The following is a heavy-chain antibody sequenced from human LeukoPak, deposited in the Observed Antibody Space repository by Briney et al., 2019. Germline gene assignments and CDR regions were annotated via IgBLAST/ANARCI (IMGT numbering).Heavy chain of an antibody. Sequence: SETLSLTCAVYGGSFSGYYWGWIRQPPGKGLEWIGYIYYSGSTYYSPSLKSRVTISVDTSKNQFSLKLSSVTAADTAVYYCARAPIVVVPAAMNGDAFDIWGQGTMVTVSS. CDR1: GGSFSGYY. D-gene: IGHD2-2*01. V-gene: IGHV4-30-4*08. J-gene: IGHJ3*02. CDR2: IYYSGST. CDR3: ARAPIVVVPAAMNGDAFDI.